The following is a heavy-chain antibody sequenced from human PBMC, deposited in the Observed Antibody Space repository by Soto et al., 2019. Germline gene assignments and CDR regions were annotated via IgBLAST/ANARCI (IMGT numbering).Heavy chain of an antibody. V-gene: IGHV3-64D*08. CDR1: GFTFSSYA. CDR2: ISSNGGST. J-gene: IGHJ6*02. D-gene: IGHD5-18*01. Sequence: GGSLRLSCSASGFTFSSYAMHWVRQAPGKGLEYVSAISSNGGSTYYADSVKGRFTISRDNSKNTLYLQMSSLRAEDTAVYYCVKDTADTAMVNHYYYGMDVWGQGTTVTVSS. CDR3: VKDTADTAMVNHYYYGMDV.